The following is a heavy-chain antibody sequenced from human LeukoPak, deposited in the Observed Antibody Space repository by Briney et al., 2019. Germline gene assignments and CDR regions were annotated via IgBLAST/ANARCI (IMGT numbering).Heavy chain of an antibody. J-gene: IGHJ6*04. D-gene: IGHD3-10*02. CDR1: GFTFSNYW. CDR3: AELGITMIGGV. Sequence: LPGGSLRLSCVASGFTFSNYWMSWVRQAPGKGLEWVANIQQDGSEKYYADSVKGRFTISRDNAKNSLYLQMNSLRAEDTAVYYCAELGITMIGGVWGKGTTVTISS. CDR2: IQQDGSEK. V-gene: IGHV3-7*01.